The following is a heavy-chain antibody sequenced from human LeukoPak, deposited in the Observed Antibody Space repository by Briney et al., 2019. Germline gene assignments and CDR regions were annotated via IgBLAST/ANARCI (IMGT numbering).Heavy chain of an antibody. D-gene: IGHD3-22*01. J-gene: IGHJ4*02. CDR1: GFTFGSHA. CDR2: MDGDGTNT. Sequence: GGSLRLSCAASGFTFGSHAMTWVRQAPGKGLEWVSGMDGDGTNTYYADSVKGRFTVSRDNSKNTLYLQMNSLRANDTAVYFCAKEVTPYPQVITCFDYWGQGSLVTVSS. V-gene: IGHV3-23*01. CDR3: AKEVTPYPQVITCFDY.